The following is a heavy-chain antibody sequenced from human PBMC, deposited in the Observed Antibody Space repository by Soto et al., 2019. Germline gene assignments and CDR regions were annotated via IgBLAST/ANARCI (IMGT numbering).Heavy chain of an antibody. V-gene: IGHV3-23*01. J-gene: IGHJ4*02. D-gene: IGHD3-3*01. CDR3: AKGITIFGVVIFGGDNANFDY. CDR1: GFTFSSYA. Sequence: EVQLLESGGGLVQPGGSLRLSCAASGFTFSSYAMSWVRQAPGKGLEWVSAISGSGGSTYYADSVKGRFTISRDNSKNTLYLQMNSLRAEDTAVYYCAKGITIFGVVIFGGDNANFDYWGQGTLVTVSS. CDR2: ISGSGGST.